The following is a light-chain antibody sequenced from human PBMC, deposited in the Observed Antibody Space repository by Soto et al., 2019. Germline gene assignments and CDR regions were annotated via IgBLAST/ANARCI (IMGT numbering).Light chain of an antibody. CDR1: QSISSW. J-gene: IGKJ1*01. V-gene: IGKV1-5*03. CDR3: QQSGT. CDR2: KAS. Sequence: DIQMTQSPSTLSASVGDRVTITCRASQSISSWLAWYQQKPGKAPKLLLYKASSLESGVPSRFSGSGSGTEFTLTISSLQPDDFATYYCQQSGTFGQGTKVELK.